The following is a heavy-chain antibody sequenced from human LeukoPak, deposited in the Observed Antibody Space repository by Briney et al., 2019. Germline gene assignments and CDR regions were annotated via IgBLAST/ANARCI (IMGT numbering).Heavy chain of an antibody. CDR1: GFTVSSNY. CDR2: IYSGGST. Sequence: GGSLRLSCAASGFTVSSNYMSWVRQAPGKGLEWVSVIYSGGSTYYADSVKGRFTISRDNSKNTLYLQMNSLRAEETAVYYCARVGDVDTAMVDYWGQGTLVTVSS. V-gene: IGHV3-66*01. J-gene: IGHJ4*02. CDR3: ARVGDVDTAMVDY. D-gene: IGHD5-18*01.